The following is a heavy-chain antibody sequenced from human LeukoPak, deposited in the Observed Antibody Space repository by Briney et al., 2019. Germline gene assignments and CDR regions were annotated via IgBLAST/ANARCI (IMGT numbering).Heavy chain of an antibody. CDR2: IKSKSDGGTT. V-gene: IGHV3-15*01. CDR3: AKTGGNPHWYFDL. J-gene: IGHJ2*01. D-gene: IGHD4-23*01. Sequence: GGSLRLSCAASGFTFSNAWMSWFRQAPGKGLEWVGRIKSKSDGGTTDYAAPVKGRFTIPRDDSKNTLYLQMNSLRAEDTAVYYCAKTGGNPHWYFDLWGRGTLVTVSS. CDR1: GFTFSNAW.